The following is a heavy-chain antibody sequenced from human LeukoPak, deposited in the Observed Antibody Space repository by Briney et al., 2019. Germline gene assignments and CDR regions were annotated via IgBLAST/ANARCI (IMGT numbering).Heavy chain of an antibody. CDR3: AKLGDYDILTGYSWFDP. Sequence: KAGGSLRLSCAASGFTFSDYYMSWIRQAPGKGLEWVSYISSSGSTIYYADSVKDRFTISRDNAKNSLYLQMNSLRAEDTAVYYCAKLGDYDILTGYSWFDPWGQGTLVTVSS. CDR2: ISSSGSTI. D-gene: IGHD3-9*01. J-gene: IGHJ5*02. CDR1: GFTFSDYY. V-gene: IGHV3-11*04.